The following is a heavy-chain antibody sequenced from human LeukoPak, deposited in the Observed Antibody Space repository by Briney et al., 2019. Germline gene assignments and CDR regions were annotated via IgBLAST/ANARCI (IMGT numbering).Heavy chain of an antibody. CDR3: ARGKAANAIGIDY. Sequence: SETLSLTCAVYGGSFSGYYWSWIRQPPGKGLEWIGEINHSGSTNYNPSLKSRVTKSVDTSKNQFSLKLSSVTAADTAVYYCARGKAANAIGIDYWGQGTLVTVSS. CDR1: GGSFSGYY. V-gene: IGHV4-34*01. CDR2: INHSGST. D-gene: IGHD2-15*01. J-gene: IGHJ4*02.